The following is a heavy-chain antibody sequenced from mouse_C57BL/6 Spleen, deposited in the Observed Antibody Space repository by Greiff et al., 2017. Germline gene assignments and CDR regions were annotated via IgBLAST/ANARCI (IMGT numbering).Heavy chain of an antibody. CDR3: ARTGYGSSYWYFDV. Sequence: QVQLQQPGAELVKPGASVKLSCKASGYTFTSYWMQWVKQRPGQGLEWIGKIDPSDSYTNYNQKFKGKATLTVDTSSSTAYMQLSSLTSEDSAVYYCARTGYGSSYWYFDVWGTGTTVTVSS. D-gene: IGHD1-1*01. V-gene: IGHV1-50*01. J-gene: IGHJ1*03. CDR1: GYTFTSYW. CDR2: IDPSDSYT.